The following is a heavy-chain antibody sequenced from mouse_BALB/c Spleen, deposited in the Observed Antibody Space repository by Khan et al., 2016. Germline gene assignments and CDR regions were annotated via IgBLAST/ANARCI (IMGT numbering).Heavy chain of an antibody. V-gene: IGHV1-87*01. CDR2: IYPGDGDT. CDR1: GYTFTSYW. Sequence: QVQLQQSGAELARPGASVKLSCKASGYTFTSYWMQWVKQRPGQGLEWIGAIYPGDGDTRYTQKFKGKATLTADKSSSTAYIQLSSLASEDSAVYYCASYYGSSYDYFDYWGQGTTLTVSS. D-gene: IGHD1-1*01. CDR3: ASYYGSSYDYFDY. J-gene: IGHJ2*01.